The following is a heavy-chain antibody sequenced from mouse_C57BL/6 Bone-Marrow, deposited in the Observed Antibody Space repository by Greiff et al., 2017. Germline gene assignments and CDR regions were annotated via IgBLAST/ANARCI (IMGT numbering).Heavy chain of an antibody. Sequence: QVQLKQSGPELVKPGASVKLSCKASGYTFTSYDINWVKQRPGQGLEWIGLIYPRDGSTKYNEKFKGKATLTVDTSSSTAYMELHSLTSGDSAVYNCARSNWEGDYWGQGTTLTGYS. V-gene: IGHV1-85*01. CDR1: GYTFTSYD. D-gene: IGHD4-1*01. CDR3: ARSNWEGDY. CDR2: IYPRDGST. J-gene: IGHJ2*01.